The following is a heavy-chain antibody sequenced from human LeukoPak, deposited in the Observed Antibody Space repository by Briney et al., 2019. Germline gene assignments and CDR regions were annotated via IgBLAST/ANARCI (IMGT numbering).Heavy chain of an antibody. J-gene: IGHJ4*02. V-gene: IGHV4-4*07. CDR2: IYTSGST. CDR1: GGSISGYY. CDR3: ARGIAAAGTDY. D-gene: IGHD6-13*01. Sequence: SETLSLTCTVSGGSISGYYWSWIRQPAGKGLEWIGRIYTSGSTNYNPSLKSRVTMSVDTSKNQFSLKLSSVTAADTAVHYCARGIAAAGTDYWGQGTLVTVSS.